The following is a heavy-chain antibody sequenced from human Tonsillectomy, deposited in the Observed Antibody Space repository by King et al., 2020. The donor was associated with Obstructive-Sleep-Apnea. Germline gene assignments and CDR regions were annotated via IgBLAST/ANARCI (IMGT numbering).Heavy chain of an antibody. J-gene: IGHJ4*02. V-gene: IGHV3-66*04. CDR2: IYCGGST. CDR3: ARPASYYGSGPAYDY. Sequence: VQLVESGGGLVQPGGSLRLSCAASGFTVSSNYMSWVRQAPGKGLEWVSVIYCGGSTYYADSVKGRFTISRDNSKNTLYLQMNSLRAEDTAVYYCARPASYYGSGPAYDYWGQGTLVTVSS. CDR1: GFTVSSNY. D-gene: IGHD3-10*01.